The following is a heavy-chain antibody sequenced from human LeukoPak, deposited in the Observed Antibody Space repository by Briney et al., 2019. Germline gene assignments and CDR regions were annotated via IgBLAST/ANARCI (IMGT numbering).Heavy chain of an antibody. V-gene: IGHV4-38-2*02. CDR3: ARECSSTTCYTRSFDP. D-gene: IGHD2-2*02. CDR1: GYSISSGYY. Sequence: PSETLSLTCIVSGYSISSGYYWGWIRQPPGKGLEWIGNLYHSGSTYYNPSLRSRATISGDTSKNQFSLSLSSVTAADTAVYYCARECSSTTCYTRSFDPWGQGTLVTVPS. J-gene: IGHJ5*02. CDR2: LYHSGST.